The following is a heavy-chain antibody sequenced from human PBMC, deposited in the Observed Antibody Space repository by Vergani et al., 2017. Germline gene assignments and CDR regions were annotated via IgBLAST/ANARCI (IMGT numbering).Heavy chain of an antibody. V-gene: IGHV1-2*02. Sequence: QVQLVQSGAEVKKPGSSVKVSCKASGGTFSSYAISWVRQAPGQGLEWMGRINPNSGGTNYAQKFQGRVTMTRDTSISTAYMELSGLRSDDTAVYYCARNPNRDWSPSYDYWGQGTLVTVSS. CDR2: INPNSGGT. J-gene: IGHJ4*02. D-gene: IGHD1-14*01. CDR1: GGTFSSYA. CDR3: ARNPNRDWSPSYDY.